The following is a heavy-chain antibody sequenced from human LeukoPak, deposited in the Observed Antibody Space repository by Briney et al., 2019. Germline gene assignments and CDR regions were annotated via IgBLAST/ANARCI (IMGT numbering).Heavy chain of an antibody. CDR1: GFTFSSYG. J-gene: IGHJ6*03. D-gene: IGHD3-3*01. Sequence: GGSLRLSCAASGFTFSSYGMHWVRQAPGKGLEWVAFIRYGGSNKYYADSVKGRFTISRDNSKNTLYLQMNSLRAEDTAVYYCAKDRRWDYDSNMDVWGKGTTVTVSS. CDR2: IRYGGSNK. CDR3: AKDRRWDYDSNMDV. V-gene: IGHV3-30*02.